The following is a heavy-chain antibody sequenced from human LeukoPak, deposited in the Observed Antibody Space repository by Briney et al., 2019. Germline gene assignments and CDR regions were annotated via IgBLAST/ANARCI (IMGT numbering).Heavy chain of an antibody. CDR3: AKDLHYYTSDV. D-gene: IGHD3-22*01. CDR2: INQDGSTK. V-gene: IGHV3-7*01. CDR1: GFTFSSYW. Sequence: PGGSLKLSCAAPGFTFSSYWMHWVRQAPGKRLEWVASINQDGSTKNHVDSVKGRFTTSRDNAKNSLSLQMDSLTVEDAAVYYCAKDLHYYTSDVWGQGTTVTVSS. J-gene: IGHJ6*02.